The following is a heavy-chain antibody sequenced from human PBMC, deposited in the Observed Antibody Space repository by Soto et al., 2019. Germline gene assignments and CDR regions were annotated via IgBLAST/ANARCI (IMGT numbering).Heavy chain of an antibody. CDR2: VYVGGTT. CDR3: AGDSTDGDFVDAFDI. D-gene: IGHD4-17*01. J-gene: IGHJ3*02. Sequence: EVQLVESGGGLVQPGGSLTLSCAASGFTVSSNYVNWVRQAPGKGLEWVSVVYVGGTTYYADSVTGRFTISRDISRNTVYLQMNSLRVEDTAVYYCAGDSTDGDFVDAFDIWGQGTMVIVSS. CDR1: GFTVSSNY. V-gene: IGHV3-66*01.